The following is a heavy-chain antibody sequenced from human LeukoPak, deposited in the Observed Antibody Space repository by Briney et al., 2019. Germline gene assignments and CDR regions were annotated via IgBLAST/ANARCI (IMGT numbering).Heavy chain of an antibody. CDR3: AKAGHLYYYDSSGYDY. D-gene: IGHD3-22*01. Sequence: PGGSLRLSCAAYGFTFSSYAMSWVRQAPGKGLEWVSAISGSGGSTYYADSVKGRFTISRDNSKNTLYLQMNSLRAEDTAVYYCAKAGHLYYYDSSGYDYWGQGTLVTVSS. CDR1: GFTFSSYA. J-gene: IGHJ4*02. CDR2: ISGSGGST. V-gene: IGHV3-23*01.